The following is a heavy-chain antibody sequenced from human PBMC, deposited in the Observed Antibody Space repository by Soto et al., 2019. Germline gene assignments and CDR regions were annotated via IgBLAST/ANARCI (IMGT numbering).Heavy chain of an antibody. CDR2: ISWNSGSI. J-gene: IGHJ6*02. V-gene: IGHV3-9*01. CDR1: GFTFDDYA. CDR3: AKGSPNYYYYYGMDV. Sequence: GGSLRLSCAASGFTFDDYAMHWVRQAPGKGLEWVSGISWNSGSIGYADSVKGRFTISRDNAKNSLYLQMNSLRAEDTALYYCAKGSPNYYYYYGMDVWGQGTTVTVSS.